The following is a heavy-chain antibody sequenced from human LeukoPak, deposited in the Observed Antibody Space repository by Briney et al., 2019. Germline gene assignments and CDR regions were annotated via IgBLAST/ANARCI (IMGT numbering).Heavy chain of an antibody. CDR3: AKTSRGNSGHDSPFDY. CDR1: GFTFSTYA. V-gene: IGHV3-23*01. Sequence: AGGSLRLSCAASGFTFSTYAMSWVRHAPGKGLKLVSAVRGSGSDTYYANSVKGRFTISRDNSKTTLYLQMNSLRAEDTAIYYCAKTSRGNSGHDSPFDYWGQGTLVTVSS. CDR2: VRGSGSDT. J-gene: IGHJ4*02. D-gene: IGHD5-12*01.